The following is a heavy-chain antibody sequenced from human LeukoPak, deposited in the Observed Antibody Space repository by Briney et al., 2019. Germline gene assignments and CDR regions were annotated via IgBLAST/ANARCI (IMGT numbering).Heavy chain of an antibody. D-gene: IGHD6-19*01. J-gene: IGHJ4*02. CDR3: VSGIGWLPDY. CDR1: AGFTFSDYW. CDR2: IKQDGREK. V-gene: IGHV3-7*03. Sequence: PGGSLRLSYAASAGFTFSDYWMNWVRQAPGKGLEWVAIIKQDGREKLYVDSVKGRFTISRDNAKSSLYLQMNSLRAEDTAVYYCVSGIGWLPDYWGQGTLVTVSS.